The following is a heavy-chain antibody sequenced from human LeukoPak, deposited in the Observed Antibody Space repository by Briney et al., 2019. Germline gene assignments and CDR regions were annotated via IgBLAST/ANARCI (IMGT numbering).Heavy chain of an antibody. CDR1: GYTFASYG. V-gene: IGHV1-18*01. CDR3: ARVSCGYNCHYAMDV. J-gene: IGHJ6*02. CDR2: VSAHSGNT. D-gene: IGHD5-18*01. Sequence: ASVKVSCKASGYTFASYGISWLRQAPGQGLEWVGWVSAHSGNTKYAERVQGRASMTADTSTSTAYMELRSLRSDDTALYYCARVSCGYNCHYAMDVWGQGTTVTVSS.